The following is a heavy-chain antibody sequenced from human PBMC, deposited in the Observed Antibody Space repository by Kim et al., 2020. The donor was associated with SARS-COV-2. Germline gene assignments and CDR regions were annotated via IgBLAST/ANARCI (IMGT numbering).Heavy chain of an antibody. Sequence: GGSLRLSCTASGFTFTSHAMSWVRQAPGKGLEWVSAIDGGGGYTNYADSVKGRFTISRDNLKNTLYLQMNTLRADDTAVYYCARGYVTKYDYWGQGTLVTVSP. D-gene: IGHD2-2*01. CDR2: IDGGGGYT. V-gene: IGHV3-23*01. J-gene: IGHJ4*02. CDR3: ARGYVTKYDY. CDR1: GFTFTSHA.